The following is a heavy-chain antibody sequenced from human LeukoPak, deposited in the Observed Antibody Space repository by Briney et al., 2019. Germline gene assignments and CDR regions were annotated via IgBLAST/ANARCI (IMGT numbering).Heavy chain of an antibody. CDR1: SGSISSGGYS. J-gene: IGHJ5*02. CDR3: ARGSYWVDP. CDR2: IYHSGST. Sequence: SQTLSLTCAVSSGSISSGGYSWSWIRQPPGKGLEWIGYIYHSGSTYYNPSLKSRVTISVDRSKNQFSLKLSSVTAADTAVYYCARGSYWVDPWGQGTLVTVSS. D-gene: IGHD1-26*01. V-gene: IGHV4-30-2*01.